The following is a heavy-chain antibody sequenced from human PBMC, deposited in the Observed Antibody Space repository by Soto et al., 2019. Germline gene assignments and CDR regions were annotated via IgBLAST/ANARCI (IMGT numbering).Heavy chain of an antibody. CDR1: GFPFSSYG. J-gene: IGHJ4*02. CDR2: IWYDGSNK. Sequence: GGSLRLSCAASGFPFSSYGMHWVRQAPGKGLEWVAVIWYDGSNKYYADSVKGRFTISRDNSKNTLYLQMNSLRAEDTAVYYCASWPSGYDDYWGQGTLVTVSS. CDR3: ASWPSGYDDY. V-gene: IGHV3-33*01. D-gene: IGHD5-12*01.